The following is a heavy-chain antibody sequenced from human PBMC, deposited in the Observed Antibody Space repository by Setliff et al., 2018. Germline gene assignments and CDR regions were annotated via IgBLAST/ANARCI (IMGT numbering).Heavy chain of an antibody. J-gene: IGHJ4*02. CDR3: ARLSPYNTGPPFDY. CDR2: ISYTGST. V-gene: IGHV4-59*08. D-gene: IGHD2-8*02. CDR1: GDSIFDNY. Sequence: PSETLSLTCSVSGDSIFDNYWSWIRQSPGRGLEWIAYISYTGSTNYNPSLKSRVTISLDTSKNHFSLNLRSVTAADTAVYYCARLSPYNTGPPFDYWGQGTQVTVSS.